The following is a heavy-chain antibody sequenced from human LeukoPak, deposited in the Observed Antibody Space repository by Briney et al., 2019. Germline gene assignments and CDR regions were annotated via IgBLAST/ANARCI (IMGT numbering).Heavy chain of an antibody. D-gene: IGHD3-10*01. CDR1: GFSFSTPW. CDR3: AKGMSYYFDY. V-gene: IGHV3-74*01. CDR2: IHSDGIST. Sequence: GGSLRLFCEASGFSFSTPWMHWLRQAPGNGLLWVSRIHSDGISTIYAESVKGRFTITRDNVKNKLYLQMNGLRAEDTAVYYCAKGMSYYFDYWGQGTLVTVSS. J-gene: IGHJ4*02.